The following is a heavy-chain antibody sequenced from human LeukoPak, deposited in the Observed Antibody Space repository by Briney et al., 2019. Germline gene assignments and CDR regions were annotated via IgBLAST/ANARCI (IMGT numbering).Heavy chain of an antibody. CDR3: ARDDYQRHFDY. V-gene: IGHV4-39*07. J-gene: IGHJ4*02. D-gene: IGHD2-2*01. CDR1: GGSISSSSYY. CDR2: IFYSGST. Sequence: SETQSLTCSVSGGSISSSSYYWGWIRQPPGKGLEWIGSIFYSGSTYYNPSLKSRVTISVDTSKNQFSLKLSSVTAADTAVYYCARDDYQRHFDYWGQGTLVTVSS.